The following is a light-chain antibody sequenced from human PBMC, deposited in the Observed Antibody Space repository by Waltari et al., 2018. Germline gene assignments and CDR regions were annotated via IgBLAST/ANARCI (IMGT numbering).Light chain of an antibody. J-gene: IGKJ1*01. V-gene: IGKV3-11*01. CDR1: RSVGIY. Sequence: IVLTQSPGTLSLSPGERATLSCRASRSVGIYLGWCQQRPGQAPRLLIYDASNRVTGIPARFSGSGSGTDFTLTISSLEPEDFAVYYCQQRSKWPRTFGQGTKVEIK. CDR2: DAS. CDR3: QQRSKWPRT.